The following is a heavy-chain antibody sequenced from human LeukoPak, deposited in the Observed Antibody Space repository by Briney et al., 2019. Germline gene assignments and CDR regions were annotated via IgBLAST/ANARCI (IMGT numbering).Heavy chain of an antibody. D-gene: IGHD3-9*01. V-gene: IGHV1-2*02. Sequence: ASVKVSCKASGYTFTGYYMHWVRQAPGQGLEWMGWINPKSGGTNYAQKFQGRVTMTRDTSISTAYMELSRLRSDDTAVYYCARNYDILTGYEHFDYWGQGTLVTVSS. CDR3: ARNYDILTGYEHFDY. J-gene: IGHJ4*02. CDR2: INPKSGGT. CDR1: GYTFTGYY.